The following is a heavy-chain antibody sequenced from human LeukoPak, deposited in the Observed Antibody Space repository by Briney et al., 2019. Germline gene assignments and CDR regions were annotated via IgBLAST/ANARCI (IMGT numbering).Heavy chain of an antibody. CDR2: IYYSGST. Sequence: GSLRLSCAASGFTFSSYSMNWVRQAPGKGLEWIGSIYYSGSTYFNTSLKSRVTISVDTSNNQFSLKLSSMTAADTAVYYCAARYCSGGHCFAVDYWGQGTLVTVSS. J-gene: IGHJ4*02. V-gene: IGHV4-59*05. CDR3: AARYCSGGHCFAVDY. D-gene: IGHD2-15*01. CDR1: GFTFSSYSMN.